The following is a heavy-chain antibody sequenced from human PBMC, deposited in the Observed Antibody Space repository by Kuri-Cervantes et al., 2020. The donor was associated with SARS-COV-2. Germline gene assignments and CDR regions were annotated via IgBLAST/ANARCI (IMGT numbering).Heavy chain of an antibody. V-gene: IGHV3-30*18. D-gene: IGHD6-13*01. Sequence: GGSLRLSCAASGFTFSSYGMHWVRQAPGKGLEWVAVISYDGSNKYYADSVKGRFTISRDNSKNTLYLQMNSLRAEDTAVYYCAKGMAAAQTLGGMDVWGQGTTVTVSS. CDR1: GFTFSSYG. CDR2: ISYDGSNK. CDR3: AKGMAAAQTLGGMDV. J-gene: IGHJ6*02.